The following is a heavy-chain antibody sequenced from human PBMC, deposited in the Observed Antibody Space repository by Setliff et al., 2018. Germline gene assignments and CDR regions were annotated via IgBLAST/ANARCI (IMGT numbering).Heavy chain of an antibody. CDR2: ISSSSSTI. CDR3: ARVEGVPAPYYMDV. Sequence: PGGSLRLSCAASGFTFSSYSMNWVRKAPGKGLEWVSYISSSSSTIYYADSVKGRFTISRDNAKNSLYLQMNSLRAEDTAVYYCARVEGVPAPYYMDVWGKGTTVTVSS. D-gene: IGHD2-2*01. J-gene: IGHJ6*03. V-gene: IGHV3-48*01. CDR1: GFTFSSYS.